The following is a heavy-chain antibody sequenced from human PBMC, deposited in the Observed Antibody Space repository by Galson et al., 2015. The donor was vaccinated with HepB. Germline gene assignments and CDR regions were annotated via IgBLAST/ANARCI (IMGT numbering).Heavy chain of an antibody. CDR3: TRQFSTATGIDY. J-gene: IGHJ4*02. D-gene: IGHD1-1*01. V-gene: IGHV5-51*01. CDR2: IYPGDSDA. CDR1: GYSFTSYW. Sequence: QSGAEVKKPGESLKISCKGSGYSFTSYWIGWVRQMPGKGLEWMGIIYPGDSDARYSPSFQGQVAISVDKSITTAYLQWSSLKASDTAMYYCTRQFSTATGIDYWGQGTLVTVSS.